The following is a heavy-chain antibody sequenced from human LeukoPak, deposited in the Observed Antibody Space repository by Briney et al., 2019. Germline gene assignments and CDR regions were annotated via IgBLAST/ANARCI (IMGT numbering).Heavy chain of an antibody. CDR1: GYSISSGYY. CDR3: AGGPYSSGWYYFDY. J-gene: IGHJ4*02. D-gene: IGHD6-19*01. Sequence: KPSETLSLTCAVSGYSISSGYYWAWIRQPPGKGLEWIGSIYHSGSTYYNPSLKSRVTITVDTSKNQFSLKLTSMTSADTAVYYCAGGPYSSGWYYFDYWGQGTLVTVSS. V-gene: IGHV4-38-2*01. CDR2: IYHSGST.